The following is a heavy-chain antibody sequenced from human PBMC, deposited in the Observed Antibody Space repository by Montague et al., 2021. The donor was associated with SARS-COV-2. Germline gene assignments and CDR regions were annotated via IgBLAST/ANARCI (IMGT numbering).Heavy chain of an antibody. V-gene: IGHV3-66*02. CDR2: LFRGGKP. CDR1: GLTVRENY. J-gene: IGHJ6*02. CDR3: AREEGGVGGVLGPLLYHGMDV. Sequence: SLRLPCAAAGLTVRENYMSWVRQAPGKRLEWVSLLFRGGKPYYADSVKGRFTISRDDSNNILFLQMNSVRLEDTAVYFCAREEGGVGGVLGPLLYHGMDVWGQGTTVTVSS. D-gene: IGHD3-16*01.